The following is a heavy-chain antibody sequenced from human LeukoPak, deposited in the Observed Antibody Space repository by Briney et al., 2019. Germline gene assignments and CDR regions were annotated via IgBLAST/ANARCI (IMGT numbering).Heavy chain of an antibody. D-gene: IGHD5-18*01. J-gene: IGHJ4*02. CDR2: ISGDGGST. CDR3: AREPRPDTAMVTPNGSY. V-gene: IGHV3-43*02. CDR1: GFTFDDYA. Sequence: GGSLRLSCAASGFTFDDYAMYWVRQAPGKGLEWVSLISGDGGSTYYADSVKGRFTISRDNSKNSLYLQMNSLRTEDTALYYCAREPRPDTAMVTPNGSYWGQGTLVTVSS.